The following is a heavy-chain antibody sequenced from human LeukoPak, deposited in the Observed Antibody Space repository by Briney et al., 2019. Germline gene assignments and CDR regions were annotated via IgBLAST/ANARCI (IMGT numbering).Heavy chain of an antibody. CDR2: INPNSGGT. CDR3: ARSRETHY. J-gene: IGHJ4*02. V-gene: IGHV1-2*02. Sequence: ASVKVSCKASGYTFTGYYMHWVRQAPGQGLEWMGWINPNSGGTNYAQKFQGRVTTTRDTSISTAYMELSSLRSDDTALYYCARSRETHYWGQGTLVTVSS. D-gene: IGHD1-26*01. CDR1: GYTFTGYY.